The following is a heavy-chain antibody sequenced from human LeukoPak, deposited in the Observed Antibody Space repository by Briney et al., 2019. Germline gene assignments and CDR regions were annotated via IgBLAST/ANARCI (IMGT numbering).Heavy chain of an antibody. J-gene: IGHJ4*02. D-gene: IGHD5-18*01. Sequence: TSVKVSCKASGFTFTSSAMQWVRQARGQRPEWIGWIVVGSGNTNYAQKFQERVTITRDMSTSTAYMELSSLRSEDTAVYYCAALSVDTAMGPYFDYWGQGTLVTVSS. CDR2: IVVGSGNT. CDR3: AALSVDTAMGPYFDY. V-gene: IGHV1-58*02. CDR1: GFTFTSSA.